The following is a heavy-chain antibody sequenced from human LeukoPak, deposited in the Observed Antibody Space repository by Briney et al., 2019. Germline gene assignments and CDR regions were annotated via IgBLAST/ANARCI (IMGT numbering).Heavy chain of an antibody. CDR1: GFTFSSYW. D-gene: IGHD6-13*01. V-gene: IGHV3-7*01. CDR3: ARGNHIAAAGSSDY. J-gene: IGHJ4*02. Sequence: GGSLRLSCAASGFTFSSYWMSWVRQAPGKGLEWVANIKQDGSEKYYVDSVKGRFTISRDNAKNSLYLQMNSLRAEDTAVYYCARGNHIAAAGSSDYWGQGTLVTVSS. CDR2: IKQDGSEK.